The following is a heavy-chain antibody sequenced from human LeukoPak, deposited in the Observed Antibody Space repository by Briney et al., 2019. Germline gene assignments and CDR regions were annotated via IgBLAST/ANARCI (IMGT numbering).Heavy chain of an antibody. CDR2: IYYSGST. D-gene: IGHD6-19*01. CDR3: ARLEVRGSGLKNAFDY. Sequence: PSETLSLTCTVSGGSLSSSSYYWGWLRQPPGKGLEWIGSIYYSGSTYYNPSLKGRVTISVDTSKNQFSLKLSSVAAADTAVYYCARLEVRGSGLKNAFDYWGQGTLVTVSS. V-gene: IGHV4-39*01. J-gene: IGHJ4*02. CDR1: GGSLSSSSYY.